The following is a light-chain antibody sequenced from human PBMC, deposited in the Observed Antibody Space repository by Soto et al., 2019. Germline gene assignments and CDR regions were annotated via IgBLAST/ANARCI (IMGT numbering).Light chain of an antibody. CDR3: LQYFSCPLT. CDR2: TAS. Sequence: AIRMTQSPSSFSASTGDRVTITCRASQGIRSHLAWYQVKPGKAPRLLIYTASYLESGVPSRFSGSGSGTDFTLSISSLQSEDVAVYYCLQYFSCPLTFGGGTKVEIK. CDR1: QGIRSH. J-gene: IGKJ4*01. V-gene: IGKV1-8*01.